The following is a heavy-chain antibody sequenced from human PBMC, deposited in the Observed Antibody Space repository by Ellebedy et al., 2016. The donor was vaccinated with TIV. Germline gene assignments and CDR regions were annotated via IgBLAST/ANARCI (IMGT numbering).Heavy chain of an antibody. V-gene: IGHV3-23*01. CDR1: GFTFSSQA. Sequence: GGSLRLXXAASGFTFSSQAMTWVRQAPGKGLEWVSSISAIRFSTYYVDSVKGRFTISRDNSKNTLYLQMNRLTADDTAVHYCAKPIGQMTQFQNALDVWGQGTTVTVAS. CDR2: ISAIRFST. J-gene: IGHJ6*02. D-gene: IGHD3-16*01. CDR3: AKPIGQMTQFQNALDV.